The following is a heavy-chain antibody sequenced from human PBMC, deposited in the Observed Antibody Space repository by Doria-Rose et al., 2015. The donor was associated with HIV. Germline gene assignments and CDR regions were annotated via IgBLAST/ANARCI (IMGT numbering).Heavy chain of an antibody. J-gene: IGHJ4*02. D-gene: IGHD6-13*01. CDR1: GVSLSSPGMG. Sequence: QVQLVESGPVLVKPTETLTLTCTVSGVSLSSPGMGMSWIRQPPGKALEWLANIFSDDERSYKTSLKSRLTISRGTSRRQVVLTMTDMDPVDTATYYCARIKSSRWYHKYYFDFWGQGTLVIVSA. CDR2: IFSDDER. CDR3: ARIKSSRWYHKYYFDF. V-gene: IGHV2-26*01.